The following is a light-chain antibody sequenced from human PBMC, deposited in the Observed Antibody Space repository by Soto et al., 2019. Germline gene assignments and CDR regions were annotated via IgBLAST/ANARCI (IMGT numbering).Light chain of an antibody. CDR1: QGIGND. J-gene: IGKJ4*01. CDR2: GAS. CDR3: LQDYNALT. Sequence: AIQMTQSPSSLSASVGDRVTITCRASQGIGNDLAWYQQKPGEAPNLLIYGASSLQSRVPSRFSGSGSGTDFTLTISSLQPEDFATYYCLQDYNALTFGGGTKVELK. V-gene: IGKV1-6*01.